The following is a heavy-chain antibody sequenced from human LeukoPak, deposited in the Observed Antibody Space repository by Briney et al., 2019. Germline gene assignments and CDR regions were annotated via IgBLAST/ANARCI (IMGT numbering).Heavy chain of an antibody. CDR3: ARSRAQLFDY. D-gene: IGHD1-1*01. Sequence: SQTLSLTCTVSGGSISSGGYYWSWIRQHPGKGLEWIGYIYYSGSTYYNPSLKSRVTISVDTSKNQFSLKLSSVTAADTAVYQCARSRAQLFDYWGQGTLVTVSS. CDR2: IYYSGST. CDR1: GGSISSGGYY. J-gene: IGHJ4*02. V-gene: IGHV4-31*03.